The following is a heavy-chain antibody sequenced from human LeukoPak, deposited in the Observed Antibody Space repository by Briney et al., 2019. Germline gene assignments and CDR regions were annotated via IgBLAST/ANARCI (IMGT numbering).Heavy chain of an antibody. V-gene: IGHV3-21*01. CDR1: GFTFSSYS. D-gene: IGHD6-13*01. CDR2: ISSSSSYI. CDR3: ARDQAAGSYFDY. J-gene: IGHJ4*02. Sequence: PGGSLRLSCAASGFTFSSYSMNWVRPAPGKGLEWVSSISSSSSYIYHADSVKGRFTISRDNAKNSLYLQMNSLRAEDTAVYYCARDQAAGSYFDYWGKGTLVTVSS.